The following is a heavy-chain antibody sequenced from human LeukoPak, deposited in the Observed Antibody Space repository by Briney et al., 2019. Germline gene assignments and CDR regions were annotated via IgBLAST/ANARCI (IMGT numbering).Heavy chain of an antibody. V-gene: IGHV1-8*01. CDR3: ARSLYYDFWSGYYYYYYYMDV. J-gene: IGHJ6*03. CDR2: MNPNSGNT. Sequence: ASVKVSCKASGYTFTSYDINWVRQATGQGLEWMGWMNPNSGNTGYAQKFQGRVTMTRNTSISTVYMELSSLRSEDTAVYYCARSLYYDFWSGYYYYYYYMDVWGKGTTVTVSS. D-gene: IGHD3-3*01. CDR1: GYTFTSYD.